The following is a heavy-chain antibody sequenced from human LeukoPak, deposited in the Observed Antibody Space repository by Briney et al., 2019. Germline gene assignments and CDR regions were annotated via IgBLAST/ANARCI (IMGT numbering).Heavy chain of an antibody. V-gene: IGHV3-48*03. CDR1: GFTFSSYE. D-gene: IGHD3-22*01. CDR3: AKSGYYDSSGYYYRGAFDI. CDR2: ISSSGSTI. Sequence: LSGGSLRLSCAASGFTFSSYEMNWVRQAPGRGLEWVSYISSSGSTIYYADSVKGRFTISRDNAKNSLYLQMNSLRAEDTAVYYCAKSGYYDSSGYYYRGAFDIWGQGTMVTVSS. J-gene: IGHJ3*02.